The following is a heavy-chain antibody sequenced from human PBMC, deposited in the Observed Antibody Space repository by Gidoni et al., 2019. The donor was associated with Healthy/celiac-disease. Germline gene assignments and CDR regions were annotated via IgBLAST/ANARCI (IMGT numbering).Heavy chain of an antibody. CDR3: AKSDYGDYVRQHYGMDV. D-gene: IGHD4-17*01. CDR1: GFTFSSYA. Sequence: EVPLLESGGGLVQPGGSLRLPCAASGFTFSSYAMSWVRQAPGKGLEWVSAISGSGGSTYYADSVKGRFTISRDNSKNTLYLQMNSLRAEDTAVYYCAKSDYGDYVRQHYGMDVWGQGTTVTVSS. J-gene: IGHJ6*02. V-gene: IGHV3-23*01. CDR2: ISGSGGST.